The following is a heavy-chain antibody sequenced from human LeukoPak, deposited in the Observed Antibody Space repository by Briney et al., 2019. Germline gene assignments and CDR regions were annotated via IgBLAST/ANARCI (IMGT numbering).Heavy chain of an antibody. Sequence: WASVKVSCKASGYTFTSYGISWVRQAPGQGLEWMGWISAYNGNTNYAQKLQGRVTMTTGTSTSTAYMELRSLRSDDTAVYYCARDRGVVVRGWFDPWGQGTLVTVSS. D-gene: IGHD3-22*01. CDR2: ISAYNGNT. V-gene: IGHV1-18*01. J-gene: IGHJ5*02. CDR1: GYTFTSYG. CDR3: ARDRGVVVRGWFDP.